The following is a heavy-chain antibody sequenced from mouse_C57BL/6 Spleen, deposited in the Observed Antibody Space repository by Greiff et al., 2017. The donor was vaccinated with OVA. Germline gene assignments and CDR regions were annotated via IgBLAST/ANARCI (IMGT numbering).Heavy chain of an antibody. CDR1: GYSFTGYY. V-gene: IGHV1-42*01. D-gene: IGHD3-3*01. J-gene: IGHJ2*01. CDR2: INPSTGGT. Sequence: EVQLQQSGPELVKPGASVKISCKASGYSFTGYYMNWVKQSPEKSLEWIGEINPSTGGTTYNQKFKAKATLTVDKSSSTAYMQLKSLTSEDSAVYYCARSAGTGYFDYWGQGTTPTVSS. CDR3: ARSAGTGYFDY.